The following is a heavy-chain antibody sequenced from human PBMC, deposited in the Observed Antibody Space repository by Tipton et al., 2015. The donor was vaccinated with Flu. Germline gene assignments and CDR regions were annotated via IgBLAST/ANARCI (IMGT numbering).Heavy chain of an antibody. V-gene: IGHV4-4*07. D-gene: IGHD6-6*01. Sequence: TLSLTCTVSGGSISSYYWSWIRQPAGKGLEWIGRIYTSGSTNYNPSLKSRVTMSVDTSKNQFSLKLSSVTAADTAVYYCARLSSIAAREPNWFDPWGQGTLVTVSA. CDR1: GGSISSYY. CDR2: IYTSGST. CDR3: ARLSSIAAREPNWFDP. J-gene: IGHJ5*02.